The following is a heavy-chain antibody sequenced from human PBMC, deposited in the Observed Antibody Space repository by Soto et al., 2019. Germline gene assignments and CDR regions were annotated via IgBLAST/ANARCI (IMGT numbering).Heavy chain of an antibody. CDR1: GDSVSSGSHH. V-gene: IGHV4-61*03. CDR2: IYFTGGT. J-gene: IGHJ3*01. D-gene: IGHD2-21*01. CDR3: ARDLVAIGGRVYAFDL. Sequence: QVQLQESGPGLVRPSETLSLTCTVAGDSVSSGSHHWNWIRQAPGKGLEWIGSIYFTGGTNHNPSLKSRVTISVDTSKNHLSLNLTSVTAADTAVYYCARDLVAIGGRVYAFDLWGQGTMVTVSS.